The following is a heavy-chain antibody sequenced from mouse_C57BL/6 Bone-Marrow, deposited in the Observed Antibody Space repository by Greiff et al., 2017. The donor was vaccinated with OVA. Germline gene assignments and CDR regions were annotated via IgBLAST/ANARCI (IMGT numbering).Heavy chain of an antibody. V-gene: IGHV1-50*01. D-gene: IGHD4-1*01. CDR3: ARSTGGLWFAY. J-gene: IGHJ3*01. CDR1: GYTFTSYW. CDR2: IDPSDSYT. Sequence: VQLQQPGAELVKPGASVKLSCKASGYTFTSYWMQWVKQRPGQGLEWIGEIDPSDSYTNYNQKFKGKATLTVDTSSSTAYMQLSSLTSEDSAVYYCARSTGGLWFAYWGQGTLVTVSA.